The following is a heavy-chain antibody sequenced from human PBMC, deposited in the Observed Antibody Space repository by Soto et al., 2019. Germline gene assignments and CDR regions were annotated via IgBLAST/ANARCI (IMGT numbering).Heavy chain of an antibody. CDR3: ARGGGSYYDFWSGPPYNWFDP. CDR2: ISSSSSTI. D-gene: IGHD3-3*01. CDR1: GFTFSSYS. Sequence: EVQLVVSGGGLVQPGGSLRLSCAASGFTFSSYSMNWVRQAPGKGLEWVSYISSSSSTIYYADSVKGRFTISRDNAKNSLYLQMNSLRDEDTAVYYCARGGGSYYDFWSGPPYNWFDPWGQGTLATVSS. J-gene: IGHJ5*02. V-gene: IGHV3-48*02.